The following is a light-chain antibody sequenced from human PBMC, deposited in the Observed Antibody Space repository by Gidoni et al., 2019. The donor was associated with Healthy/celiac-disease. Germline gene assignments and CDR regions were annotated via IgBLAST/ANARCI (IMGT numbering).Light chain of an antibody. CDR1: SSDVGAYNY. V-gene: IGLV2-11*01. CDR3: CSYAGSSLYV. Sequence: QSALTQPRSVSGSPGQSVTISCTGTSSDVGAYNYVSWYQQHPGKAPKLMIYDVSKRPSGVPDRFSGSKSGNTASLTISGLQAEDEADYYCCSYAGSSLYVFGTGTKVTVL. CDR2: DVS. J-gene: IGLJ1*01.